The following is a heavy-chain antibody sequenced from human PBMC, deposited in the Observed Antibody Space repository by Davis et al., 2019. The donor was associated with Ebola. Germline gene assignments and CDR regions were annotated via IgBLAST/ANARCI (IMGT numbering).Heavy chain of an antibody. D-gene: IGHD6-13*01. Sequence: GESLKISCAASGFTFSSYAMSWIRQAPGKGLEWVSYISSSGSTIYYADSVKGRFTISRDNAKNSLYLQMNSLKTEDTAVYYCSSTAAGIEYWGQGTLVTVSS. CDR3: SSTAAGIEY. V-gene: IGHV3-11*01. CDR2: ISSSGSTI. CDR1: GFTFSSYA. J-gene: IGHJ4*02.